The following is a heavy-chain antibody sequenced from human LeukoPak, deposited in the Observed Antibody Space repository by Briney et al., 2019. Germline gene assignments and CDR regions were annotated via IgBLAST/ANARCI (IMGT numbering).Heavy chain of an antibody. D-gene: IGHD1-26*01. CDR3: ARDVGARPRVFDY. CDR2: TYYRSKWYN. J-gene: IGHJ4*02. CDR1: GDSVSSNSAA. Sequence: SQTLSLTCAISGDSVSSNSAAWGWIRQSPSRGLEWLGRTYYRSKWYNDYAVSVKSRITINPDTSKNQFSLQLNSVTPEDTAMYYCARDVGARPRVFDYWGQGTLVTVSS. V-gene: IGHV6-1*01.